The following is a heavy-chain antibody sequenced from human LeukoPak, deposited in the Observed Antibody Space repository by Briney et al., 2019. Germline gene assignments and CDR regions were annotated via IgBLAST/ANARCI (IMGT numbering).Heavy chain of an antibody. D-gene: IGHD3-3*01. V-gene: IGHV1-18*01. J-gene: IGHJ3*02. Sequence: ASVKVSCKASGYTFTSYGISWVRQAPGQGLEWMGWISAYNGNTNYAQKLQGRVTMTTDTSTSTAYMELRSLRSDDTAVYYCARGVVLRFLEWFPDEAFDIWGQGTMVTVSS. CDR2: ISAYNGNT. CDR3: ARGVVLRFLEWFPDEAFDI. CDR1: GYTFTSYG.